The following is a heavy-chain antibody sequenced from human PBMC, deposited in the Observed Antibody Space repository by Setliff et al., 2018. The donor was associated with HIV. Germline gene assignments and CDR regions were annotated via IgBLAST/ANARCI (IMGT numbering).Heavy chain of an antibody. V-gene: IGHV5-51*01. J-gene: IGHJ4*02. CDR3: ARAGRGGGSYWTFDY. CDR1: EYSFTNNW. D-gene: IGHD1-26*01. CDR2: IYPGDSDI. Sequence: ESLKISCQGPEYSFTNNWIGWVRQMPGKGLEWMGIIYPGDSDIRYSPSFQGQVTISADKAISTAYLQWSSLKASDTGMYYCARAGRGGGSYWTFDYWGQGTLVTVSS.